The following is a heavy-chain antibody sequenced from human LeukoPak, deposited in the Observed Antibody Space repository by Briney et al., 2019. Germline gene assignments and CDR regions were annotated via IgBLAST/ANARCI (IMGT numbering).Heavy chain of an antibody. Sequence: ASVKVSCKASGYTFTSYYMHWVRQAPGQGLEWMGIINPSGGSTSYAQKFQGRVTMTRDTSTSTVYMELSSLRSDGTAVYFLARLYSGSYFDAFDILGQGTMVTVSS. CDR3: ARLYSGSYFDAFDI. J-gene: IGHJ3*02. D-gene: IGHD1-26*01. V-gene: IGHV1-46*01. CDR2: INPSGGST. CDR1: GYTFTSYY.